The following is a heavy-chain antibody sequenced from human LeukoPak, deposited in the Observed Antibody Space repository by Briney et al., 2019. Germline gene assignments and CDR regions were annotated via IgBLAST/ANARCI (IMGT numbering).Heavy chain of an antibody. CDR1: GDSVSSNCAA. CDR2: TYYRSKWYN. CDR3: ASNDNTGHLLPY. D-gene: IGHD3-22*01. J-gene: IGHJ4*02. Sequence: SQTLSLTCPISGDSVSSNCAAWNWIRQSPSRGLEWLGRTYYRSKWYNDYAVSVKSRIAINPDTSKNQFSLQLNSVTPEDTAVYYCASNDNTGHLLPYWRQGTLVTVSS. V-gene: IGHV6-1*01.